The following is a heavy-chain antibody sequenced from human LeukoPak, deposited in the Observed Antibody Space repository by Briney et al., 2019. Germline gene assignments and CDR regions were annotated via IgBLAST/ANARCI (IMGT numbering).Heavy chain of an antibody. V-gene: IGHV3-53*01. CDR1: GCTVSSNF. CDR3: ARDIGGIFDS. CDR2: IYSGGDT. Sequence: GGSLRLSCAASGCTVSSNFMSWVRQAPGKGLEWVSVIYSGGDTYYADSVKGRFTISRDSSKNTLYLQMNSLRAEDTAVYYCARDIGGIFDSWGQGTLVTVSS. D-gene: IGHD1-26*01. J-gene: IGHJ4*02.